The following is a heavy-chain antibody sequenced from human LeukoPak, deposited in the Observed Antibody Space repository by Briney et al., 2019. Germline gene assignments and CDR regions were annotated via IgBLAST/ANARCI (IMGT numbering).Heavy chain of an antibody. V-gene: IGHV3-66*01. CDR2: IYGADTI. CDR3: ARGARGAYLDY. Sequence: PGGSLRLSCAASGFTISSSYMSWVRQVPGKGLEWVSCIYGADTIYYADFVKDRFTISRDSNRNILYLQMNSLRADDTAVYYCARGARGAYLDYWGQGTLVTVSS. D-gene: IGHD4/OR15-4a*01. CDR1: GFTISSSY. J-gene: IGHJ4*02.